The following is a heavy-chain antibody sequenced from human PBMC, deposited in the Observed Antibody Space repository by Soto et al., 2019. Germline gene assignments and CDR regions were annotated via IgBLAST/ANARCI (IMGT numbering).Heavy chain of an antibody. CDR3: AKGARIRPHYYYYYGMDV. V-gene: IGHV3-9*01. J-gene: IGHJ6*02. D-gene: IGHD6-6*01. CDR1: GFTFDDYA. CDR2: ISWNSGSI. Sequence: EVQLVESGGGLVQPGRSLRLSCAASGFTFDDYAMHWVRQAPGKGLEWVSGISWNSGSIGYADSVKGRFTISRDNAKNSLYLQMNSLRAEDTALYYCAKGARIRPHYYYYYGMDVWGQGTTVTVSS.